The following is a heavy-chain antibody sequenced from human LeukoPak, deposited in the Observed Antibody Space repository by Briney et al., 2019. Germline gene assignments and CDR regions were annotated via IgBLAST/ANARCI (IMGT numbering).Heavy chain of an antibody. CDR2: INPNSGGT. D-gene: IGHD1-26*01. J-gene: IGHJ4*02. Sequence: GASVKVSCKASGYTFNDHDMHWVLQAHGQGLEWMGRINPNSGGTTYAQKFQGRVTMTRDTSISTAYMELSRLTSDDTAVYYCARDWSGSYEQWGQGTLVSVSS. CDR1: GYTFNDHD. CDR3: ARDWSGSYEQ. V-gene: IGHV1-2*06.